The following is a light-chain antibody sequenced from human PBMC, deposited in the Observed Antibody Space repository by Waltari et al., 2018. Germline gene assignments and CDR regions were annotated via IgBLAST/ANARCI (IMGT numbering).Light chain of an antibody. V-gene: IGLV2-14*01. J-gene: IGLJ1*01. CDR2: EVS. CDR1: SSDVGGYDY. CDR3: SSYTRTSTLDYV. Sequence: QSALTQPASVSGSPGQSITISCTGSSSDVGGYDYFSLYQQHPGKVPKLIIYEVSKRPSGVSNRFSGSKSGNTASLTISGLQAEDEAHYYCSSYTRTSTLDYVFGTGTKVTVL.